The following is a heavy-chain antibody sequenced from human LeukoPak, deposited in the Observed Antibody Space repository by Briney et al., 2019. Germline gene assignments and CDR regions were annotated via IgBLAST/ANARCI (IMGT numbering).Heavy chain of an antibody. CDR2: IWSDGSNK. D-gene: IGHD3-10*01. Sequence: PGGSLRLSCAASGFTFSDYGIHWVRQAPGKGLEWVAVIWSDGSNKYYADSVKGRFTISRDNSKKTLYLQMSSLRVEDTAVYYCVRASGSFDYWGQGTLVTVSS. V-gene: IGHV3-33*01. J-gene: IGHJ4*02. CDR1: GFTFSDYG. CDR3: VRASGSFDY.